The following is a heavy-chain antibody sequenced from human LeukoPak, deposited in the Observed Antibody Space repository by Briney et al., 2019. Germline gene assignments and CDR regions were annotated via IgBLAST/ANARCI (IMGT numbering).Heavy chain of an antibody. D-gene: IGHD5-24*01. CDR1: GGAFRGYS. CDR2: INHSGST. J-gene: IGHJ4*02. Sequence: PSETLSLTCAVSGGAFRGYSWSWIRQPPGKGLEWIGEINHSGSTNYNPSLKSRGTISVDTSKNQFSLKLSSVTAADTAVYYCARGHRGYNRSYYFDYWGQGTLVTVSS. CDR3: ARGHRGYNRSYYFDY. V-gene: IGHV4-34*01.